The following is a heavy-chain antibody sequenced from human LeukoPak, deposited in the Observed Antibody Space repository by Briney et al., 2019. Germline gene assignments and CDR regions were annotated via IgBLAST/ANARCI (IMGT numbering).Heavy chain of an antibody. CDR1: GYIFSHYD. CDR3: ARGTSSGWYGHWFDS. Sequence: ASVKVSCKASGYIFSHYDINWVRQATGQGLEWMGWMNPGTGNTGYAQKFQGRITMTTNTSITTAYLCVSGLRSEDTAVYYCARGTSSGWYGHWFDSWGQGPLVTVSS. J-gene: IGHJ5*01. D-gene: IGHD6-13*01. CDR2: MNPGTGNT. V-gene: IGHV1-8*01.